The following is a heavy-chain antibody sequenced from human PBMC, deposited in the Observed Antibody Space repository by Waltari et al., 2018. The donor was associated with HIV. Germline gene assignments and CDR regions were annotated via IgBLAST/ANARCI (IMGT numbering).Heavy chain of an antibody. J-gene: IGHJ4*02. D-gene: IGHD1-1*01. CDR1: GGSTSSSSYY. CDR3: ARHVLSNPPWNSCDY. CDR2: LYYSGST. Sequence: QLQLQESGPGLAKPSETLSLTCTVSGGSTSSSSYYWGWIRQPPGKGLGVMGSLYYSGSTSSNPSLNSRVTISVDTSKHQFSRKLSSVTAADTAVYYCARHVLSNPPWNSCDYWGQGTLVTVSS. V-gene: IGHV4-39*01.